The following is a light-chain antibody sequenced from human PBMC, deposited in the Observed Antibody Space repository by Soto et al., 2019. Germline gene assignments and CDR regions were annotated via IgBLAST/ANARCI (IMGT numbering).Light chain of an antibody. V-gene: IGLV1-51*01. CDR2: DNN. CDR1: SSNIGNNY. Sequence: QSVLTQPPSVSAAPGQKVTLSCSGSSSNIGNNYVSWYQQLPGSAHKVLIYDNNKRPSGIPDRFSGSKSGTSATLDITGLRTGDEADYYCGTWDSSLNALGLGGGTQLTVL. CDR3: GTWDSSLNALG. J-gene: IGLJ2*01.